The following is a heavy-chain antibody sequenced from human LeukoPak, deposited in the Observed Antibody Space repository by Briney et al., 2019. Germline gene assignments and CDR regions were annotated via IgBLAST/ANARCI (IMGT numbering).Heavy chain of an antibody. Sequence: PSETLSLTCSVSGGSITNYCWNWMRQPPGKGLEWIGYISHIGSTSYNPSLKSRLTISVDRSKNQFYLKLTSVTAADTAIYYCARDRLSANAFDMWGQGTVVTVSS. J-gene: IGHJ3*02. CDR2: ISHIGST. CDR1: GGSITNYC. D-gene: IGHD2-21*02. V-gene: IGHV4-59*01. CDR3: ARDRLSANAFDM.